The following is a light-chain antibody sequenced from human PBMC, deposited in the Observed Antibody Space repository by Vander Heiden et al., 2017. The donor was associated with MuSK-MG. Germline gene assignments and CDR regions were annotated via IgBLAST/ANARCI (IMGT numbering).Light chain of an antibody. J-gene: IGKJ5*01. CDR1: QSVSSN. CDR2: GAS. Sequence: EIVMTQSPATLSVSPGESATLSCRASQSVSSNLAWYQQKPGQAPRLLIYGASTRATGIPARFSGSGSGTEFTLTISSLQSEDFAVYYCQQYNNWPPRTFGQGTRLEMK. V-gene: IGKV3-15*01. CDR3: QQYNNWPPRT.